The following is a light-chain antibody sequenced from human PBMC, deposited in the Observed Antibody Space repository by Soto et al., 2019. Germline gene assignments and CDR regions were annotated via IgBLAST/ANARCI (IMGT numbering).Light chain of an antibody. Sequence: QSALTQPASVSGSPGQSITISCTGTSSDVGGYNYVAWYQKHLGKAPKFIIYDVTVRPSGVSDRFSGSKSGNTASLAISGLQAEDEAEYYCSSYTSASALFVFGTGTKLTVL. V-gene: IGLV2-14*03. CDR2: DVT. J-gene: IGLJ1*01. CDR1: SSDVGGYNY. CDR3: SSYTSASALFV.